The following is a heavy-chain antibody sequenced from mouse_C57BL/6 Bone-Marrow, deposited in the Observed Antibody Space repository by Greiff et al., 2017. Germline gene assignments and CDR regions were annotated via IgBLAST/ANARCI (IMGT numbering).Heavy chain of an antibody. CDR3: TILNGDWCAY. J-gene: IGHJ3*01. V-gene: IGHV6-3*01. CDR2: IRLKSDNYAT. CDR1: GFTFSNYW. Sequence: EVKVEESGGGLVQPGGSMKLSCVASGFTFSNYWMNWVRQSPEKGLEWVAQIRLKSDNYATHYAESVKGRFTISRDDSKSSVYLQMNNLRAEDTGIYYCTILNGDWCAYWGQGTLVTVSA.